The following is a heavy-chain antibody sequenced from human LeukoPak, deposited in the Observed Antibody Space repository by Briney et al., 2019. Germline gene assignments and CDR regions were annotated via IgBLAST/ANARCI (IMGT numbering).Heavy chain of an antibody. CDR3: ARDPFSRGFGAFDV. CDR2: INEDGSEK. V-gene: IGHV3-7*04. CDR1: GFTSNTVW. J-gene: IGHJ3*01. Sequence: GGSLRLSCAASGFTSNTVWMTWVRQAPGKGLEWVANINEDGSEKVYLDSLKGRITVSRDNAKNTVHLQMDSLRVEATALYYCARDPFSRGFGAFDVWGQGTMVTVSS. D-gene: IGHD2-2*01.